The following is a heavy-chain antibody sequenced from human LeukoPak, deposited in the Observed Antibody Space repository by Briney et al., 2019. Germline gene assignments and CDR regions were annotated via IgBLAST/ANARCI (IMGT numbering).Heavy chain of an antibody. D-gene: IGHD3-10*02. J-gene: IGHJ6*04. CDR1: GFTVSSNY. CDR2: IYSDGST. V-gene: IGHV3-53*01. Sequence: GGSLRLSCAASGFTVSSNYMSWVRQAPGKGLEWVSFIYSDGSTYYADSVKGRFTISRDNAKNSLYLQMNSLRAEDTAVYYCAELGITMIGGVWGKGTTVTISS. CDR3: AELGITMIGGV.